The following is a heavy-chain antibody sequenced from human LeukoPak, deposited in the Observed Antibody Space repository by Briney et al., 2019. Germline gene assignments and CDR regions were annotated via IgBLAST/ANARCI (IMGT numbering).Heavy chain of an antibody. CDR1: GYPFTSNW. CDR2: IYPGDSDT. J-gene: IGHJ3*01. V-gene: IGHV5-51*01. Sequence: GESLKISCKGSGYPFTSNWIGWVRQMPGKGLEWMGIIYPGDSDTRYSPSFQGQVTLSVDKSISTAYLQGSSLKASDTAMYYGARAPFVWGQGTMVTVSS. CDR3: ARAPFV.